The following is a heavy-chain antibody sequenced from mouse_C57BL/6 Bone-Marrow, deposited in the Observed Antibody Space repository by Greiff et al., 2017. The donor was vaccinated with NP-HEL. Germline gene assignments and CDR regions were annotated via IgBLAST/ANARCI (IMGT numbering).Heavy chain of an antibody. CDR1: GFTFSDYY. D-gene: IGHD1-1*01. J-gene: IGHJ4*01. CDR2: INYDGSST. V-gene: IGHV5-16*01. Sequence: EVQLVESEGGLVQPGSSMKLSCTASGFTFSDYYMAWVRQVPEKGLEWVANINYDGSSTYYLDSLKSRFIISRDNAKNILYLQMSSLKSEDTATYYCARDYYGAPMDYWGQGTSVTVSS. CDR3: ARDYYGAPMDY.